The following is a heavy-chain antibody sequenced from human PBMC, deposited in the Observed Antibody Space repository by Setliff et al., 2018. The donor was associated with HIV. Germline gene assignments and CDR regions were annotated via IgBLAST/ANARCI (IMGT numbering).Heavy chain of an antibody. CDR2: IYYSGST. D-gene: IGHD2-15*01. Sequence: SETLSLTCTVSGGSISSSSYYWGWIRQPPGKGLEWIGSIYYSGSTYYNPSLKSRVTISVDTSKNQFSLKLSSVTAADTAVYYCARHVDIVVVVAAPSFDYWGQGTLVTVSS. J-gene: IGHJ4*02. CDR1: GGSISSSSYY. V-gene: IGHV4-39*01. CDR3: ARHVDIVVVVAAPSFDY.